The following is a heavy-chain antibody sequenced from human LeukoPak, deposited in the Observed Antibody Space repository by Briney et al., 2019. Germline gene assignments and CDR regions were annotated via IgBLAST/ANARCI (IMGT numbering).Heavy chain of an antibody. V-gene: IGHV1-2*06. Sequence: ASVKVSCKVSGYTLTELSMHWVRQAPGQGLEWMGRINPNSGGTNYAQKFQGRVTMTRDTSISTAYMELSRLRSDDTAVYYCARELGGNYYDSSGEVDYWGQGTLVTVSS. D-gene: IGHD3-22*01. CDR3: ARELGGNYYDSSGEVDY. CDR2: INPNSGGT. J-gene: IGHJ4*02. CDR1: GYTLTELS.